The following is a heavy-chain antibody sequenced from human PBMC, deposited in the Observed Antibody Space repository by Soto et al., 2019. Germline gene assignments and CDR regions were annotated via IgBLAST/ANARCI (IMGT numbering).Heavy chain of an antibody. Sequence: PGGSLRLSCAASGFTFSDYYMNWIRQAPGKGLEWVSYISSSGTTIYYADSVKGRFTISRDNAKNSLFLQMNSLRAEDTALYYCARGHSIFYGMDVWDQGTTVTVSS. J-gene: IGHJ6*02. CDR3: ARGHSIFYGMDV. CDR1: GFTFSDYY. V-gene: IGHV3-11*01. CDR2: ISSSGTTI. D-gene: IGHD2-21*01.